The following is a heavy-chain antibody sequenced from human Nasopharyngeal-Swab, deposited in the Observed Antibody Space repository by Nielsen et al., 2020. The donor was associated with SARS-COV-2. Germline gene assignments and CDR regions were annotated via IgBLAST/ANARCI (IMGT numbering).Heavy chain of an antibody. Sequence: VRQAPGKGLEWVAVISYDGSNKYYADSVKGRFTISRDNSKNTLYLQMNSLRAEDTAVYYCAKDGLEQPLDSQLARYFDYWGQGTLVTVSS. CDR2: ISYDGSNK. CDR3: AKDGLEQPLDSQLARYFDY. J-gene: IGHJ4*02. V-gene: IGHV3-30*18. D-gene: IGHD6-13*01.